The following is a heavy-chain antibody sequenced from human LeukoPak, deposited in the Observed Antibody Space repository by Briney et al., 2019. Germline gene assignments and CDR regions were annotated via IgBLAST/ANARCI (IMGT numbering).Heavy chain of an antibody. Sequence: SETLSLTCTVSGGSLSSYYWSWIRQPAGKGLEWIGRIYTSGSTNYNPSLKSRVTMSVDTSKNQFSLKLSSVTAADTAVYYCARDYGSGSYYRRLFAFDIWGQGTMVTVSS. D-gene: IGHD3-10*01. J-gene: IGHJ3*02. CDR1: GGSLSSYY. V-gene: IGHV4-4*07. CDR2: IYTSGST. CDR3: ARDYGSGSYYRRLFAFDI.